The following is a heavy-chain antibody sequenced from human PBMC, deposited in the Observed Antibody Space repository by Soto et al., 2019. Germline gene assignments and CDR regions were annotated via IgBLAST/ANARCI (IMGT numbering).Heavy chain of an antibody. V-gene: IGHV4-4*02. CDR3: ASSEATVLDT. CDR1: GGSMSSSNW. Sequence: QVQLQESGPGLVKPSGTLSLTCTVSGGSMSSSNWWNWVRQPPGKGLEWIGEAHHSGSTNYNPSLRGRATTAGDKSNHRCSPKLSSVAPADTAGYYCASSEATVLDTWGQGTLVTVSS. CDR2: AHHSGST. J-gene: IGHJ5*02. D-gene: IGHD4-17*01.